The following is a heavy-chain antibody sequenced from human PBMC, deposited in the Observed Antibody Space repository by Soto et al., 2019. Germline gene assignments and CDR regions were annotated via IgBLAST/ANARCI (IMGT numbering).Heavy chain of an antibody. J-gene: IGHJ4*02. D-gene: IGHD7-27*01. CDR2: VSSRGHSI. Sequence: QVRLVESGGGLVKPGGSLRLSCVASGFTFSDFSMTWIRQAPGKGLEWISYVSSRGHSIFYADSVKGRFTIPRDNANKTLDLQMDSLRADDTAIYYCARDLHLTGGFFDRWGQGILVTVSS. V-gene: IGHV3-11*01. CDR3: ARDLHLTGGFFDR. CDR1: GFTFSDFS.